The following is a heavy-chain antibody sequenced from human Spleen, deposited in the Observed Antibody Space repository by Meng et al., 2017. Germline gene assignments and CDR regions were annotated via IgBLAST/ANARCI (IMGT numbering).Heavy chain of an antibody. Sequence: ASVKVSCKASGYTFTDYYMHWVRQAPGQGLEWMGWIDPNSGGTNYAQKFQGRVTMTRDTSISTAYMELSRLRSDDTAVYYCARVEDYDTLTGYYKVFDYWGQGTLVTVSS. CDR1: GYTFTDYY. CDR2: IDPNSGGT. J-gene: IGHJ4*02. CDR3: ARVEDYDTLTGYYKVFDY. D-gene: IGHD3-9*01. V-gene: IGHV1-2*02.